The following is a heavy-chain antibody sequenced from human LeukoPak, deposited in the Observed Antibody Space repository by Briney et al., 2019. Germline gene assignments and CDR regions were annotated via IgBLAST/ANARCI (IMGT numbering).Heavy chain of an antibody. J-gene: IGHJ5*02. Sequence: ASVKVSRKVSGYTLTELSMHWVRQAPGKGLEWMGGFDPEDGETIYAQKFQGRVTMTEDTSTDTAYMELSSLRSEDTAVYYCARDMKRSRARWENLGFDPWGQGTLVTVSS. CDR2: FDPEDGET. CDR1: GYTLTELS. CDR3: ARDMKRSRARWENLGFDP. D-gene: IGHD1-26*01. V-gene: IGHV1-24*01.